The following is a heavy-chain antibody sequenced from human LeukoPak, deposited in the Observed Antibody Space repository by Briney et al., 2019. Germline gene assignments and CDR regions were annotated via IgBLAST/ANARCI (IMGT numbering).Heavy chain of an antibody. CDR3: ARSPGIAVAGEYNWFDP. V-gene: IGHV1-69*13. CDR1: GYTFTSYD. J-gene: IGHJ5*02. CDR2: IIPIFGTA. Sequence: GASVKVSCKASGYTFTSYDISWVRQAPGQGLEWMGGIIPIFGTANYAQKFQGRVTITADESTSTAYMELSSLRSEDTAAYYCARSPGIAVAGEYNWFDPWGQGTLVTVSS. D-gene: IGHD6-19*01.